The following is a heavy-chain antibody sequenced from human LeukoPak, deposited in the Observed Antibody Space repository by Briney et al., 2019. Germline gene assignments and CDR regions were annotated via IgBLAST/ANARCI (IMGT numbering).Heavy chain of an antibody. J-gene: IGHJ4*02. CDR3: AKKPNWNDPYYFDY. V-gene: IGHV3-23*01. Sequence: GGSLRLSCAASGFTFSTYAMSWVRQAPGKGLEWVSTISDSGANTYYADSVKGRFTISRDNSKNTLYLQMNSLRAEDTAVYYCAKKPNWNDPYYFDYWGQGTLVTVSS. D-gene: IGHD1-1*01. CDR1: GFTFSTYA. CDR2: ISDSGANT.